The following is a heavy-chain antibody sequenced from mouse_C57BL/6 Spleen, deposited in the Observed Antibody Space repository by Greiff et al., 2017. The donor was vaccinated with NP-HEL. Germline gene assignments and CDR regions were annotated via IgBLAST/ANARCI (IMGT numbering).Heavy chain of an antibody. J-gene: IGHJ3*01. CDR3: ARGGLRQAY. V-gene: IGHV5-4*01. CDR2: ISDGGSYT. D-gene: IGHD2-4*01. CDR1: GFTFSSYA. Sequence: EVQLVESGGGLVKPGGSLKLSCAASGFTFSSYAMSWVRQTPEKRLEWVATISDGGSYTYYPDNVKGRFTISRDNAKNNLYLQMSHLKSEDTAMYYCARGGLRQAYWGQGTLVTVSA.